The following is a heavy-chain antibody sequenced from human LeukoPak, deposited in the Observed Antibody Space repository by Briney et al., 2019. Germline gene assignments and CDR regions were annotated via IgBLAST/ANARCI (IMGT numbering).Heavy chain of an antibody. Sequence: GGSLRHSCAASGFTLSSYVMHWGRPAPGKGLERVAIIWYKGSNKYQADAVKGHFTNSRDNYKNTLYLQMTSIRTEDSAVYYCSRVNDYDSSGYIVLWGQGTLVTVSS. CDR1: GFTLSSYV. CDR3: SRVNDYDSSGYIVL. V-gene: IGHV3-33*01. CDR2: IWYKGSNK. J-gene: IGHJ4*02. D-gene: IGHD3-22*01.